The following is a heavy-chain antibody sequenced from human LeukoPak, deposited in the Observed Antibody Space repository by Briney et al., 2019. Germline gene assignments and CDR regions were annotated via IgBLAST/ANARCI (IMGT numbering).Heavy chain of an antibody. D-gene: IGHD3-16*01. CDR1: GFTFSSYA. Sequence: GGSLRLSCAASGFTFSSYAMSWVRQAPGKGLEWVSYISSSSSTIYYADSVKGRFTISRDNAKNSLYLQMNSLRAEDTAVYYCARDRAVGVMIAFDIWGQGTTVTVSS. J-gene: IGHJ3*02. V-gene: IGHV3-48*04. CDR2: ISSSSSTI. CDR3: ARDRAVGVMIAFDI.